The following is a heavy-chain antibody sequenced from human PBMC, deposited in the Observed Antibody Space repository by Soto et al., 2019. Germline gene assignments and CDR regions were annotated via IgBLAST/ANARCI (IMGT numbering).Heavy chain of an antibody. CDR2: INPFDGSR. V-gene: IGHV1-46*03. CDR1: GDIFTSYY. J-gene: IGHJ4*02. CDR3: SRVDPGETSPFDH. D-gene: IGHD3-10*01. Sequence: ASVKVSCKSSGDIFTSYYIHWVRQAPGQGLEWMGWINPFDGSRMFAQSFQGRVTMTRDTSTSTVYMEVSSLRSEDTAVYYCSRVDPGETSPFDHWGQGTLVTVSS.